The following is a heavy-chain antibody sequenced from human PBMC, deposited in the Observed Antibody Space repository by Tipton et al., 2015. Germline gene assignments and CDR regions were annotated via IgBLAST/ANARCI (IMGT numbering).Heavy chain of an antibody. CDR1: SDSINKYY. J-gene: IGHJ4*02. Sequence: TLSLTCTVSSDSINKYYWSWIRQPPGKGVQWIGYIQYSGGTNYNPSLESRVGMSVDTSKTQFSLEMRSVTATDTAVYYCARARGRHGGLFASWGQEALVTVSS. V-gene: IGHV4-59*01. D-gene: IGHD4-23*01. CDR3: ARARGRHGGLFAS. CDR2: IQYSGGT.